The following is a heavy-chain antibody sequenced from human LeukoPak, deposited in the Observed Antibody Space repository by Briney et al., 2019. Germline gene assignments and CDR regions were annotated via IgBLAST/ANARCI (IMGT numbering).Heavy chain of an antibody. CDR1: GFNFEISW. J-gene: IGHJ4*01. D-gene: IGHD3-16*01. Sequence: GGSLRLPCAASGFNFEISWMTWVCHAPEKGLEWVTNVNREEIGRYYVDSVKCRFTTSRDNARSSFYLQMNSLKTEDTAIYYSVRFSFAGPDPDNWGRGTLVTVSS. CDR3: VRFSFAGPDPDN. CDR2: VNREEIGR. V-gene: IGHV3-7*01.